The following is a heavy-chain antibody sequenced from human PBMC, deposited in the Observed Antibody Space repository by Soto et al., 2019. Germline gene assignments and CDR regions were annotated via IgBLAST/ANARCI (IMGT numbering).Heavy chain of an antibody. Sequence: QVQLVQSGAEVKKPGASVKVSCKASGYTFPRSGISWVRQAPGQGPEWMGWISGYNGDTNYAQTFQGGVTKTTDASTSTAYMELRSLRSDDTAVYYCAREGVAPYYYYGMDFWCQGAPVTVSS. CDR2: ISGYNGDT. D-gene: IGHD5-12*01. CDR3: AREGVAPYYYYGMDF. CDR1: GYTFPRSG. V-gene: IGHV1-18*01. J-gene: IGHJ6*02.